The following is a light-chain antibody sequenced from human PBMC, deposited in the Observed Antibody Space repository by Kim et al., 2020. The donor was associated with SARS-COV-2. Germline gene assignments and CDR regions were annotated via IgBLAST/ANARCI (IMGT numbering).Light chain of an antibody. CDR1: QSILYISNNKNF. J-gene: IGKJ1*01. V-gene: IGKV4-1*01. CDR2: WAS. Sequence: ATINFKSSQSILYISNNKNFLAWYRQKPGQPPKLLIDWASTRESGVPDRCSGSGYGTDFTLTISSLQAEDVAVYYCQQYFGTPPTFGQGTKVDIK. CDR3: QQYFGTPPT.